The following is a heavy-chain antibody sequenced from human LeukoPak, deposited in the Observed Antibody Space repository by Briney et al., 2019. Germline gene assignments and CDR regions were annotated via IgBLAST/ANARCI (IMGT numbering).Heavy chain of an antibody. Sequence: SETLSLTCTVSGGSISSYYWSWIRQPAGKGLESIGHISTSGSTNYNPSLKSRVTISVDTSKNQFSLKLSSVTAADTAVYYCARGRDGYNFLNRGEYYYFDYWGQGTLVTVSS. D-gene: IGHD5-24*01. CDR3: ARGRDGYNFLNRGEYYYFDY. V-gene: IGHV4-4*07. J-gene: IGHJ4*02. CDR2: ISTSGST. CDR1: GGSISSYY.